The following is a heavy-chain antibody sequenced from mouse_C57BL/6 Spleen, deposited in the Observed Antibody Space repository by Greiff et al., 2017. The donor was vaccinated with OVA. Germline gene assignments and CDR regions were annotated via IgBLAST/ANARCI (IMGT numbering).Heavy chain of an antibody. D-gene: IGHD3-3*01. V-gene: IGHV1-15*01. CDR1: GYTFTDYE. CDR3: TREEGDGGFAY. Sequence: SGAELVRPGASVTLSCKASGYTFTDYEMHWVKQTPVHGLEWIGAIDPETGGTAYNQKFKGKAILTADKSSSTAYMELRSLTSEDSAVYYCTREEGDGGFAYWGQGTLVTVSA. J-gene: IGHJ3*01. CDR2: IDPETGGT.